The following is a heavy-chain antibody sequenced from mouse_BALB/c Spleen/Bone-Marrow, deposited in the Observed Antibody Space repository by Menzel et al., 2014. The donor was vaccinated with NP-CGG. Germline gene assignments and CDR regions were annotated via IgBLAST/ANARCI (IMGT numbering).Heavy chain of an antibody. CDR3: ARGGRHDGSWFAY. CDR2: INPYNDGT. D-gene: IGHD2-14*01. Sequence: VQLQQSGPELVKPGASVKMSCKASGYTFTSYVMHWVKQKPGQGLEWIGYINPYNDGTKYNEKFKGKATLTSDKSSSTAYMELSSLTSEDSAVYYCARGGRHDGSWFAYWGQGTLVTVSA. V-gene: IGHV1-14*01. J-gene: IGHJ3*01. CDR1: GYTFTSYV.